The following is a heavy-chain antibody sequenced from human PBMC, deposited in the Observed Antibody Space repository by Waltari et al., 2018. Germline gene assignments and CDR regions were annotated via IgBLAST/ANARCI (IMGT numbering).Heavy chain of an antibody. CDR2: IWYDGSNK. J-gene: IGHJ5*02. CDR1: GFPFSSSG. Sequence: QVQLVESGGGVVQPGRSLRLSCPASGFPFSSSGMHWVRQAPGKGLEWVAVIWYDGSNKYYADSVKGRFTISRDNSKNTLYLQMNSLRAEDTAMYYCAKDEGWFDPWGQGTLVTVSS. CDR3: AKDEGWFDP. V-gene: IGHV3-30*18.